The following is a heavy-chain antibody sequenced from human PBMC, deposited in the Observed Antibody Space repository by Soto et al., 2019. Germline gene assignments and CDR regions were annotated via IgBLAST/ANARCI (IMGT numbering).Heavy chain of an antibody. J-gene: IGHJ5*02. Sequence: SETLSLTCTVSGGSISSSSYYWGWIRQPPGKGLEWIGSIYYSGSTYYNPSLNSRVTISVDTSKNQFSLKLSSVTAADTAVYYCARRIAAAGNNWFDPWGQGTLVTVSS. V-gene: IGHV4-39*01. CDR1: GGSISSSSYY. CDR3: ARRIAAAGNNWFDP. CDR2: IYYSGST. D-gene: IGHD6-13*01.